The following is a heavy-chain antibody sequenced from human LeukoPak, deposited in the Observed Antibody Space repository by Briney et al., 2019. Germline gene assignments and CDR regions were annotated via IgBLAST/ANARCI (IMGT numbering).Heavy chain of an antibody. CDR2: ITPGGGT. J-gene: IGHJ4*02. V-gene: IGHV3-23*01. D-gene: IGHD6-6*01. CDR1: EFTFSSYV. CDR3: AKVCSSSSPSDY. Sequence: GGSLRLSCAASEFTFSSYVMAWVRQAPGKGLEWVSTITPGGGTYYADSVKGRFTISRDNSKNTLYLQLSSLRADDTAVYYCAKVCSSSSPSDYWGQGTLVTVSS.